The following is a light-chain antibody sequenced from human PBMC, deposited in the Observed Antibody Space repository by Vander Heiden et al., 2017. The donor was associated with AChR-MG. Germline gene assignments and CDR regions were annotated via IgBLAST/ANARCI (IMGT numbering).Light chain of an antibody. CDR3: QHYYSPPWT. J-gene: IGKJ1*01. CDR2: WAS. CDR1: QTVLYSPTNKNY. Sequence: DIVMTPSPDSLAVSLGERATINCKSSQTVLYSPTNKNYLAWYQQKPGQPPKLLIYWASIREFGVPDRFSGSGSGTDFTLTISSLQAEDVAVYYCQHYYSPPWTFGQGTKVEIK. V-gene: IGKV4-1*01.